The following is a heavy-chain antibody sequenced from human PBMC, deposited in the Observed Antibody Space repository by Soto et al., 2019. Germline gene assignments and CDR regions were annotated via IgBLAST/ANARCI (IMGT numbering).Heavy chain of an antibody. CDR1: AGSISSGTYY. D-gene: IGHD3-16*01. J-gene: IGHJ4*02. CDR3: ARLGRGAFDY. CDR2: IYRSGMT. V-gene: IGHV4-39*01. Sequence: QLQLQESGPGLVKPSETLSLTCTVSAGSISSGTYYWGWIRQPPGKGLEWIGNIYRSGMTYYNPPLKSRVTISVDTSKNQFSLKLSSVTAADTAAYFCARLGRGAFDYWGQGTLVTVYS.